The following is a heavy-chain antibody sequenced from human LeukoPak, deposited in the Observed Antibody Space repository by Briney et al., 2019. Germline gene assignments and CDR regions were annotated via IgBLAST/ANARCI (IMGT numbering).Heavy chain of an antibody. D-gene: IGHD3-10*01. J-gene: IGHJ4*02. CDR3: AKDLRPRGVINAQSGPFDY. Sequence: PGGSLRLSCAASGFTFSSYAMSWVRQAPGKGLEWVSAISGSGGSTYYADSVKGRFTISRDNSKNTLYLQMNSLRAEDTAVYYCAKDLRPRGVINAQSGPFDYWGQGTLVTVSS. CDR1: GFTFSSYA. CDR2: ISGSGGST. V-gene: IGHV3-23*01.